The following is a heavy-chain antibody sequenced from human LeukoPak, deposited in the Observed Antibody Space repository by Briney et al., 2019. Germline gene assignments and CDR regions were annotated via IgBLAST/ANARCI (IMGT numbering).Heavy chain of an antibody. CDR3: ATSYCSSTSCKNWFDP. V-gene: IGHV1-24*01. D-gene: IGHD2-2*01. CDR2: FDPEDGET. Sequence: ASVKVSCKVSGYTLTELSMHWVRQAPGKGLEWMGGFDPEDGETIYAQKFQGRVTKTEDTSTDTAYMELSSLRSEDTAVYYCATSYCSSTSCKNWFDPWGQGTLVTVSS. J-gene: IGHJ5*02. CDR1: GYTLTELS.